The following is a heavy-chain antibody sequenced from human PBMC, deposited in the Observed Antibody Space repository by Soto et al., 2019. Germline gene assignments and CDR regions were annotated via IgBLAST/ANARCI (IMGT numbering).Heavy chain of an antibody. J-gene: IGHJ6*02. D-gene: IGHD2-21*02. Sequence: KPWETLSLTCTVSGGSISGYYWSWIRQPPGKGLEWIGYMYNTGSTVYNPSFKSRVTISVDTSKNQFSLKLNSVTAADTAVYYCARDLWGYCGTDCYPLDVWGQGTTVTVS. CDR3: ARDLWGYCGTDCYPLDV. CDR1: GGSISGYY. V-gene: IGHV4-59*01. CDR2: MYNTGST.